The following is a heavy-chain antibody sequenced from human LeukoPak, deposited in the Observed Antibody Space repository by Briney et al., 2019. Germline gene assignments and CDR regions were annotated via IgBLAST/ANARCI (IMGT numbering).Heavy chain of an antibody. D-gene: IGHD3-10*01. V-gene: IGHV3-48*04. CDR3: ARVFRMVRGVLDY. CDR2: ISSSGSTI. CDR1: GFTFSSYG. J-gene: IGHJ4*02. Sequence: GRSLRLSCAASGFTFSSYGMHWIRQAPGKGLEWVSYISSSGSTIYYADSVKGRFTISRDNAKNSLYLQMNSLRAEDTAVYYCARVFRMVRGVLDYWGQGTLVTVSS.